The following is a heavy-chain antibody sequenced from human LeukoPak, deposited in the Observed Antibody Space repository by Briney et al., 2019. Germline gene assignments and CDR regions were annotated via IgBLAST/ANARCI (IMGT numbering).Heavy chain of an antibody. D-gene: IGHD2-2*01. Sequence: GGSLRLSCVGSGFTFRSHAMSWVRQAPEKGLEFVSGIYENGGTTYYADSVKGRFSISRDNSKNTLYLQMDSLRGEDTAVYYCAKDPDPRYCSSTSCSPIWGQGTMVTVSS. J-gene: IGHJ3*02. V-gene: IGHV3-23*01. CDR3: AKDPDPRYCSSTSCSPI. CDR2: IYENGGTT. CDR1: GFTFRSHA.